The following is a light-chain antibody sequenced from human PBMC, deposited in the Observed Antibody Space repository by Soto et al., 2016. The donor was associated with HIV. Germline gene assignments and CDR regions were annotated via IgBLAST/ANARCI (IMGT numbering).Light chain of an antibody. Sequence: SYDLTQPPSVSVSPGQTASITCSGDKLGNKYACWYQQRPGQSPVLVIYQDNKRPSGIPEQFSGSNSGNTATLTISGTQAMDEADYFCQAWDTGTAVFGGGTKLTVL. J-gene: IGLJ2*01. CDR2: QDN. CDR3: QAWDTGTAV. V-gene: IGLV3-1*01. CDR1: KLGNKY.